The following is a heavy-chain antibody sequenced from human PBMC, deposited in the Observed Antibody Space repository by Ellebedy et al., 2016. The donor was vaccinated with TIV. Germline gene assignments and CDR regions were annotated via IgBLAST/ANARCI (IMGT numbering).Heavy chain of an antibody. Sequence: GSLRLSXAVYGESFSGYYWTWIRQSPGKGLEWIGEVSHSGTTNYNPSLKSRVTISADTSKSQFSLKLTSVTAADTALYYCARASTGDGYNGRSFDYWGRGTLVTVSS. J-gene: IGHJ4*02. CDR1: GESFSGYY. D-gene: IGHD5-24*01. CDR3: ARASTGDGYNGRSFDY. V-gene: IGHV4-34*01. CDR2: VSHSGTT.